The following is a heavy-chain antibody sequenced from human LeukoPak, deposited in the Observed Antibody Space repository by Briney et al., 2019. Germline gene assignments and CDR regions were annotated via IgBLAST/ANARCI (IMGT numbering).Heavy chain of an antibody. CDR3: ASRYCSSTSCYHLDAFDI. D-gene: IGHD2-2*01. CDR2: IYYSGST. Sequence: SETLSLTCTVSGGSISSGDYYWSWIRQPPGKGLEWIGYIYYSGSTYYNPSLKSRVTISVDTSKNQFSLKLSSVTAADTAVYYCASRYCSSTSCYHLDAFDIWGQGTMVTVSS. CDR1: GGSISSGDYY. J-gene: IGHJ3*02. V-gene: IGHV4-30-4*02.